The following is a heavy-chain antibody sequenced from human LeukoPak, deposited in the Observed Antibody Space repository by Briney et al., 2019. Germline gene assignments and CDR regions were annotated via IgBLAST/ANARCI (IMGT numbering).Heavy chain of an antibody. CDR2: ISSGSTTI. J-gene: IGHJ4*02. Sequence: GGSLRLSCAASGFTFSSYWMNWVRQAPGKGLEWVSFISSGSTTIFYADSVKGRFTISRDNAKNSLHLQLNSLRAEDTAVYYCAREYVWGSSRYLDYWGQGTLVTVSS. V-gene: IGHV3-48*04. CDR1: GFTFSSYW. CDR3: AREYVWGSSRYLDY. D-gene: IGHD3-16*02.